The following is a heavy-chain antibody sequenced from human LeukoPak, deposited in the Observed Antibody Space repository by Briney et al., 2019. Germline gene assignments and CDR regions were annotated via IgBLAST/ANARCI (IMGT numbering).Heavy chain of an antibody. CDR2: ISPYIGNT. D-gene: IGHD4-23*01. V-gene: IGHV1-18*01. Sequence: ASVKVSCKASGYNFIKHGLSWVRQAPGQGLEWMGWISPYIGNTNYAQKFQARVTMTTDTATTTAYMELRSLRSDDTAVYYCARVPRDGGIDYWGQGTLVTVSS. CDR3: ARVPRDGGIDY. J-gene: IGHJ4*02. CDR1: GYNFIKHG.